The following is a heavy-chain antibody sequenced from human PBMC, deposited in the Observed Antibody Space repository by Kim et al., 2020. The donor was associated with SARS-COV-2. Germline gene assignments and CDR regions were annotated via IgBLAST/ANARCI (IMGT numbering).Heavy chain of an antibody. V-gene: IGHV4-59*01. D-gene: IGHD1-26*01. Sequence: PSLKRRVTISVDMSKNQFSLKLSSVAAADMAVYYCARIGKSGSAWGYFDYWGLGTLVTVSS. J-gene: IGHJ4*02. CDR3: ARIGKSGSAWGYFDY.